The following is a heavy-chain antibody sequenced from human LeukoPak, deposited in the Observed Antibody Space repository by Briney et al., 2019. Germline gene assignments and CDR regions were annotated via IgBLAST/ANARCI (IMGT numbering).Heavy chain of an antibody. CDR1: GFTFDDYA. J-gene: IGHJ4*02. V-gene: IGHV3-9*01. CDR2: VSWNSGSI. D-gene: IGHD6-19*01. CDR3: AKDYSSGWYGGGAFDY. Sequence: GRSLRLSCAASGFTFDDYAMHWVRQAPGKGLEWVSGVSWNSGSIGYADSVKGRFTISRDNAKNSLYLQMNSLRAEDTALYYCAKDYSSGWYGGGAFDYWGQGTLVTVSS.